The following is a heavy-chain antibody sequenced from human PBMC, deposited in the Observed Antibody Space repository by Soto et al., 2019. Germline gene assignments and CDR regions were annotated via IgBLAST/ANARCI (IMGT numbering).Heavy chain of an antibody. CDR2: IYYSGST. CDR3: ARAMTTVTQGDWFDP. Sequence: SETLSLTCTVSGGSISSGDYYWSWIRQPPGKGLEWIGYIYYSGSTYYNPSLKSRVTISVDTSKNQFSLKLSSVTAADTAVYYCARAMTTVTQGDWFDPWGQGTLVTVS. J-gene: IGHJ5*02. D-gene: IGHD4-4*01. V-gene: IGHV4-30-4*01. CDR1: GGSISSGDYY.